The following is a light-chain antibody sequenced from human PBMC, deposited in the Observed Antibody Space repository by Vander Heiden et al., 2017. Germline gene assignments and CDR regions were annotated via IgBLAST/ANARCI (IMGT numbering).Light chain of an antibody. CDR3: YSYAGSATLV. CDR1: SSDVGGYNY. Sequence: QSALTQPRSVSGSPGQSVTVSCPGTSSDVGGYNYVSWYQQHPGKAPKLMIYDVIKRPSGVPDRFSGSKSGNTASLTISGLQADDEADYYCYSYAGSATLVFGGGTRLAVL. CDR2: DVI. V-gene: IGLV2-11*01. J-gene: IGLJ2*01.